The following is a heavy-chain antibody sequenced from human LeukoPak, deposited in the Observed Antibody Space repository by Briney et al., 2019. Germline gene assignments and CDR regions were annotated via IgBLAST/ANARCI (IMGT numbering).Heavy chain of an antibody. J-gene: IGHJ4*02. Sequence: GGSLRLSCAASGFTFSNAWMSWVRQAPGKGLGWVGRIKSKTDGGTTDYAAPVKGRFTISRDDSKNTLYLQMNSLKPEYTAVYYCTTDSYYYDSSGYYAGFSDYWGQGTLVTVSS. D-gene: IGHD3-22*01. CDR2: IKSKTDGGTT. V-gene: IGHV3-15*01. CDR3: TTDSYYYDSSGYYAGFSDY. CDR1: GFTFSNAW.